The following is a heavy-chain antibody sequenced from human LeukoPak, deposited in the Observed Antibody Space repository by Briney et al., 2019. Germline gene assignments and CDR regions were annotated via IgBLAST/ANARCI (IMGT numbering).Heavy chain of an antibody. CDR2: ISSSGSTI. CDR1: GFTFSDYY. Sequence: PGGSLRLSGAASGFTFSDYYMSWIRQAPGKWLEWVSYISSSGSTIYYADSVKGRFTISRDNAKNSLYLQMNSLRTEDTAVYYWPRWDRRRWPQNRPFDYWGQGTLVTVSS. J-gene: IGHJ4*02. D-gene: IGHD5-24*01. CDR3: PRWDRRRWPQNRPFDY. V-gene: IGHV3-11*04.